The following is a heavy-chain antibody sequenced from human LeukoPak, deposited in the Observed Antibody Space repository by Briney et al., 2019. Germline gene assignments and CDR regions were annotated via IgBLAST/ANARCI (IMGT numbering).Heavy chain of an antibody. CDR2: IRGSGEST. D-gene: IGHD3-10*01. CDR3: AKDRISYTTSPGELSH. J-gene: IGHJ4*02. CDR1: GFIFNTYA. Sequence: PGGSLRLSCAASGFIFNTYAMSWVRQAPGKGLEWVSTIRGSGESTHYADSMQGRFTISRDNSLYTVYLQMDSLRGDDTAVYYCAKDRISYTTSPGELSHWGQGTLVIVSS. V-gene: IGHV3-23*01.